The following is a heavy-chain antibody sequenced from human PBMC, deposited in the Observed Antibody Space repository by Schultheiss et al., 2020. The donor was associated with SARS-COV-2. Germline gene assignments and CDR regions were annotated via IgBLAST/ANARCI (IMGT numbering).Heavy chain of an antibody. D-gene: IGHD3-3*01. J-gene: IGHJ6*02. Sequence: GESLKISCAASGFTFSSYAMSWVRQAPGKGLEWVSSISSSSSYIYYADSVKGRFTISRDNAKNSLYLQMNSLRAEDTAVYYCARWGYYDFWSGSGRYYYYGMDVWGQGTTVTVSS. V-gene: IGHV3-21*01. CDR2: ISSSSSYI. CDR3: ARWGYYDFWSGSGRYYYYGMDV. CDR1: GFTFSSYA.